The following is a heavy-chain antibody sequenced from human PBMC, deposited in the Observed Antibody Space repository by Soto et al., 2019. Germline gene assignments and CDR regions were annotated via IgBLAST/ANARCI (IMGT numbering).Heavy chain of an antibody. J-gene: IGHJ4*02. CDR2: INGNTGHT. CDR3: ARERKWEPLPY. V-gene: IGHV1-18*01. D-gene: IGHD1-26*01. CDR1: GYTFSRYG. Sequence: QVQLVQSGAEVGEPGASGKVSCKTSGYTFSRYGITWVRQAPGQGLEWMGWINGNTGHTIYAMNLEDRLTISTDTTTSTAYMELRSLKSDDTAVYDCARERKWEPLPYWGQGTLVTVSS.